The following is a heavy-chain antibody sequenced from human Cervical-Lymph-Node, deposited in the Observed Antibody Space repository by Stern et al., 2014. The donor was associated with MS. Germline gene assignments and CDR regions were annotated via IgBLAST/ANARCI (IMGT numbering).Heavy chain of an antibody. CDR1: GFTFDDYA. V-gene: IGHV3-9*01. D-gene: IGHD6-19*01. CDR2: ISWNSGTK. Sequence: EVQLVESGGGLVQPGRSLRLACAASGFTFDDYAMHWVRQAPGKGLEWVSGISWNSGTKGYADFVQGRFTISRDNAKNSLYLQMNSLRPEDTALYYCAKDIVAGNAGAYYFDYWGQGTLVTVSS. CDR3: AKDIVAGNAGAYYFDY. J-gene: IGHJ4*02.